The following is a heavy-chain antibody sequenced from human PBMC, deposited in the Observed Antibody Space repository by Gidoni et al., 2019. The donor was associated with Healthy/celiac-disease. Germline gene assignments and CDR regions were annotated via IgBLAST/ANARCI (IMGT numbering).Heavy chain of an antibody. CDR3: AKIRVGEYYFDY. CDR1: GFTFSSYG. D-gene: IGHD3-16*01. CDR2: ISYDGSNK. Sequence: QVQLVESGGGVVQPGRSLRLSCAASGFTFSSYGMHWVRLAPGKGLEWVAVISYDGSNKYYADSVKGRFTISRDNSKNTLYLQMNSLRAEDTAVYYCAKIRVGEYYFDYWGQGTLVTVSS. J-gene: IGHJ4*02. V-gene: IGHV3-30*18.